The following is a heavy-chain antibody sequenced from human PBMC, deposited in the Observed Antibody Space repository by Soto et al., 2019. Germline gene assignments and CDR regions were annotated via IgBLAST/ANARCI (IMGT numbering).Heavy chain of an antibody. J-gene: IGHJ3*02. D-gene: IGHD3-22*01. CDR2: ISWNSGSI. V-gene: IGHV3-9*01. CDR1: GFTFDDYA. Sequence: HPGGSLRLSCAASGFTFDDYAMHWVRQAPGKGLEWVSGISWNSGSIGYADSVKGRFTISRDNAKNSLYLQMNSLRAEDTALCYCAKDSGSSGSDAFDIWGQGTMVTVSS. CDR3: AKDSGSSGSDAFDI.